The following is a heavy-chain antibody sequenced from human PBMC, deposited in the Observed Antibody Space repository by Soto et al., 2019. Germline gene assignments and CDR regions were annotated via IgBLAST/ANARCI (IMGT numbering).Heavy chain of an antibody. CDR3: ARHGYYDSSGYYPAYYYYGMDV. Sequence: ASVKVSCKASGGTFSSYAISWVRQAPGQGLEWMGGIIPIFGTANYAQKFQGRVTITADESTSTAYMELSSLRSEDTAVYYCARHGYYDSSGYYPAYYYYGMDVWGQGTTVTVSS. CDR2: IIPIFGTA. V-gene: IGHV1-69*13. CDR1: GGTFSSYA. J-gene: IGHJ6*02. D-gene: IGHD3-22*01.